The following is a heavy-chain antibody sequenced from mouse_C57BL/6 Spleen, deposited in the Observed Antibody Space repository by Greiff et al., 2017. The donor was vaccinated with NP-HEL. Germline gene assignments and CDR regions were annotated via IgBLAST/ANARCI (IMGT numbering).Heavy chain of an antibody. CDR2: IRRKSNNYAT. V-gene: IGHV10-1*01. Sequence: EVNVVESGGGLVQPKGSLKLSCAASGFSFNTYAMNWVRQAPGKGLEWVARIRRKSNNYATYYADSVKDRFTISRDDSESMLYLQMNNLKTEDAAKYCGGRGYYGNYVWYFDVWGTGTTVTVSS. J-gene: IGHJ1*03. CDR3: GRGYYGNYVWYFDV. CDR1: GFSFNTYA. D-gene: IGHD2-1*01.